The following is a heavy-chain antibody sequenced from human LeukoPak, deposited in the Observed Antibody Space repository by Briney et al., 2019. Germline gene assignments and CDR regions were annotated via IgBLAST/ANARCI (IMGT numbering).Heavy chain of an antibody. CDR1: GFTFSSYA. V-gene: IGHV3-30-3*01. CDR3: TTPRVPAAKDYYYYYMDV. D-gene: IGHD2-2*01. CDR2: ISYDGSNK. J-gene: IGHJ6*03. Sequence: PGGSLRLSCAASGFTFSSYAMHWVRQAPGKGLEWVAVISYDGSNKYYADSVKGRFTISRDNSKNTLYLQMNSLKTEDTAVYYCTTPRVPAAKDYYYYYMDVWGKGTTVTVSS.